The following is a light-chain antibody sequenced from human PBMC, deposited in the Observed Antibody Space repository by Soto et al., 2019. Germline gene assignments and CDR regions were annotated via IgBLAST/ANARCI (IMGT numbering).Light chain of an antibody. CDR3: CSYTVGDTVV. V-gene: IGLV2-14*01. CDR1: SSDVGGYNR. Sequence: QSALTQPASVSGSPGQSITISCTGTSSDVGGYNRVSWYQHHPGKAPKLIISEVDNRPSGVPDRFFGSKSGSTASLTVSGLQAEDEAVYYCCSYTVGDTVVFGGGTKLTVL. CDR2: EVD. J-gene: IGLJ3*02.